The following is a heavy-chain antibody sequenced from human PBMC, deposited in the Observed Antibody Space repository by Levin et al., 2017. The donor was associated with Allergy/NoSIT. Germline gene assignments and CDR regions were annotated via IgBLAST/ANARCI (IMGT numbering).Heavy chain of an antibody. V-gene: IGHV4-39*07. J-gene: IGHJ4*02. D-gene: IGHD3-22*01. CDR1: GGSIRRSPYY. CDR3: GRDQRGTVHDRTGVYVGY. Sequence: SQTLSLTCSVSGGSIRRSPYYWGWIRQPPGRGLEWIGSMYSSGSAYYNPSLKSRVSISVDTSQNQFSLRLSSVTAADTAVYYCGRDQRGTVHDRTGVYVGYLGQGILVTVSS. CDR2: MYSSGSA.